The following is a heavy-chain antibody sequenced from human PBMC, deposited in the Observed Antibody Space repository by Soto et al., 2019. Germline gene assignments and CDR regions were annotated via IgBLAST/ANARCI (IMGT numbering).Heavy chain of an antibody. D-gene: IGHD2-8*01. CDR3: AKELYIRAGAGLDV. V-gene: IGHV3-23*01. J-gene: IGHJ6*02. CDR1: GFTFGNFA. CDR2: ISGSGGST. Sequence: GSMRLSCAASGFTFGNFAMGWVRQAPGKGLEWVSVISGSGGSTNYADSVRGRFTISRDNSKNRLYLQMNSLRAEDTALYYCAKELYIRAGAGLDVWGQGTTVTV.